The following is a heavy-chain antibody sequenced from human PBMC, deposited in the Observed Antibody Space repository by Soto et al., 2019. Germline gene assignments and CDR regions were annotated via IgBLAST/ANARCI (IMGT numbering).Heavy chain of an antibody. Sequence: GGSLRLSCAASGFTFSSYGMHWVRQAPGKGLEWVAVIWYDGSNKYYADSVKGRFTISRDNSKNTLYLQMNSLRAEDTVVYYCARDGLRYCSGGSCYNWFDPWGQGTLVTVSS. J-gene: IGHJ5*02. D-gene: IGHD2-15*01. CDR1: GFTFSSYG. V-gene: IGHV3-33*01. CDR2: IWYDGSNK. CDR3: ARDGLRYCSGGSCYNWFDP.